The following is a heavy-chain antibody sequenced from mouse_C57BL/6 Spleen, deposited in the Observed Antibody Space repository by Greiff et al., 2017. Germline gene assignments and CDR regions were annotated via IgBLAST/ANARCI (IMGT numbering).Heavy chain of an antibody. D-gene: IGHD3-2*02. CDR2: INPSTGGT. CDR3: ARSEQLRPYYYAMDY. V-gene: IGHV1-42*01. J-gene: IGHJ4*01. Sequence: VQLQQSGPELVKPGASVKISCKASGYSFTGYYMNWVKQSPEKSLEWIGEINPSTGGTTYNQKFKAKATLTVDKSSSTAYMQLKSLTSEDSAVCYCARSEQLRPYYYAMDYWGQGTSVTVSS. CDR1: GYSFTGYY.